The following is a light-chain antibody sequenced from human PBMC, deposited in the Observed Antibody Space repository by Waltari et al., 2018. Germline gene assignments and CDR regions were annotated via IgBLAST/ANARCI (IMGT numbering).Light chain of an antibody. J-gene: IGLJ2*01. CDR3: SSYTSSSTYVG. CDR1: SSDIDNYNY. CDR2: EVS. V-gene: IGLV2-14*01. Sequence: QSALTQPASVSGSPGQSIIISCTGTSSDIDNYNYVSWYQQHPDKAPKLMIYEVSNRPAGVSNRFSGSKSGNTASLTISGLQAADEADYYCSSYTSSSTYVGFGGGTKLTVL.